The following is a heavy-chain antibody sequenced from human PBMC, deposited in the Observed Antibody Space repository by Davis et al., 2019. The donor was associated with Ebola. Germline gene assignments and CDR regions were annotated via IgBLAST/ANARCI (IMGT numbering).Heavy chain of an antibody. D-gene: IGHD6-13*01. CDR3: VKSYSNSWWTADDAFDV. J-gene: IGHJ3*01. CDR2: ISNNGGTT. V-gene: IGHV3-64D*06. CDR1: GFTFSNYA. Sequence: GGSLRLSCSVSGFTFSNYAIHWVRQAPGKGLEYVSSISNNGGTTFYADSVKGRFTISRDNSKNTLYLQMTSLRAEDTALYYCVKSYSNSWWTADDAFDVWGQGTMVTVPS.